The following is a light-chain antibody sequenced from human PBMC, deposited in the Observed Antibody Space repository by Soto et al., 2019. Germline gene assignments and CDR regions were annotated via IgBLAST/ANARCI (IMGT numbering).Light chain of an antibody. Sequence: EIVLTQSPATLSLSPGERATLSCRASQSVGSSLAWYQQKPGQVPRLLIYGASNRATGIPARVSGSGSGTDFTLTISSLEPEDFAVYYCQQRADWFTFGQGTRLEIK. CDR3: QQRADWFT. J-gene: IGKJ5*01. CDR2: GAS. V-gene: IGKV3-11*01. CDR1: QSVGSS.